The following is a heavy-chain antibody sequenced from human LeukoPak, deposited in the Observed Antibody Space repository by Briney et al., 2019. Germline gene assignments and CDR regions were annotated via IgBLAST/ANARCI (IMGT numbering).Heavy chain of an antibody. CDR3: ARLRSSSSYYYYYYMDV. CDR2: ISAYNGNT. CDR1: GYTLTSYG. Sequence: ASVKVSCKASGYTLTSYGISWVRQAPGQGLEWMGWISAYNGNTNYAQKLQGRVTMTTDTSTSTAYMELRSLRSDDTAVYYCARLRSSSSYYYYYYMDVWGKGTTVTVSS. D-gene: IGHD6-6*01. V-gene: IGHV1-18*01. J-gene: IGHJ6*03.